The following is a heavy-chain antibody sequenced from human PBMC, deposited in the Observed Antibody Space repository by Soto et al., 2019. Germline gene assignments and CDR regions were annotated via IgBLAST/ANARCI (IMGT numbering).Heavy chain of an antibody. CDR3: AKARCTSNTCYVPDH. Sequence: PGGSLRLSCAASGFTFSSYWMHWVRQAPGKGLVWVSRINSDGSSTTYADSVKGRFTISRDNPKNTLYLQMSSLRVEDTAIYYCAKARCTSNTCYVPDHWGQGTLVTVSS. V-gene: IGHV3-74*01. CDR2: INSDGSST. CDR1: GFTFSSYW. J-gene: IGHJ5*02. D-gene: IGHD2-15*01.